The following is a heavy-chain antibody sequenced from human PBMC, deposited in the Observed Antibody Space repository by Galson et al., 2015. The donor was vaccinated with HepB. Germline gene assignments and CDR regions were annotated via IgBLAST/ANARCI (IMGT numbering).Heavy chain of an antibody. CDR1: GDSVSSNSAA. CDR3: AYGVDV. J-gene: IGHJ6*02. Sequence: CAISGDSVSSNSAAWYWIRQSPSRGLEWLGRTYYRAKWYNDYAVSVRGRITINPDTSKNQFSLHLNSMSPEDTAVYYCAYGVDVWGQGTTVTVSS. CDR2: TYYRAKWYN. V-gene: IGHV6-1*01.